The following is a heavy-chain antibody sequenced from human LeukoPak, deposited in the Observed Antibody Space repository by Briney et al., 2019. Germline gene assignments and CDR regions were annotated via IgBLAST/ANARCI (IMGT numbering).Heavy chain of an antibody. Sequence: GASVKVSCKAPGYTFTDYYMHWVRQAPGQGLEWMGWINPYSGGTNYEQKFQGRVTMTRDTSISTAYMELSRLRSDDTAVYCCARGGGITMVRGVITAFDIWGQGTMVTVSS. V-gene: IGHV1-2*02. CDR1: GYTFTDYY. D-gene: IGHD3-10*01. J-gene: IGHJ3*02. CDR2: INPYSGGT. CDR3: ARGGGITMVRGVITAFDI.